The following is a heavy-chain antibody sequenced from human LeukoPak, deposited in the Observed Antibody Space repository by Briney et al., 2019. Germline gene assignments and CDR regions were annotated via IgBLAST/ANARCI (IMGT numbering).Heavy chain of an antibody. CDR3: ARGHIVVVPAAMSRYYNYGMDV. V-gene: IGHV4-34*01. D-gene: IGHD2-2*01. J-gene: IGHJ6*02. CDR2: INHSGST. CDR1: GGSFSGYY. Sequence: SETLSLTCAVYGGSFSGYYWSWIRQPPGKGLEWIGEINHSGSTNYNPSLKSRVTISVDTSKNQFSLKLSSVTAADTAVYYCARGHIVVVPAAMSRYYNYGMDVWGQGTTVNVSS.